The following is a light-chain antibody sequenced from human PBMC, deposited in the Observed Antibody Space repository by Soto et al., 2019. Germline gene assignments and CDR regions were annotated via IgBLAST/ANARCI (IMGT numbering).Light chain of an antibody. CDR2: EVN. CDR1: SSDLGRYNL. Sequence: QSALTQPASVSGSPGQSLTISCTGTSSDLGRYNLVSWYQQHPGKAPKLMIYEVNKRPSGVSNRFSASKSGNTASLTISGLQAEDEADYYFCSHAGSSTSWVCGGGTKLTVL. V-gene: IGLV2-23*02. J-gene: IGLJ3*02. CDR3: CSHAGSSTSWV.